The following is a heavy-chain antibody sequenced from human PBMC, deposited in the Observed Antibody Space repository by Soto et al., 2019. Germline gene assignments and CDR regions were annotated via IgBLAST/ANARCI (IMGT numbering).Heavy chain of an antibody. CDR3: ARGRYGDY. J-gene: IGHJ4*02. D-gene: IGHD1-1*01. Sequence: QVHLVQSGAEVKKPGASVKVSCQASGYAFTTYGITWVRQAPGQGLEWMGWISAHNGNTNYAQKLQGRVTVTRDTSTSTAYMEMRSLGYDDTAVYYCARGRYGDYWGQGALVTVSS. V-gene: IGHV1-18*01. CDR2: ISAHNGNT. CDR1: GYAFTTYG.